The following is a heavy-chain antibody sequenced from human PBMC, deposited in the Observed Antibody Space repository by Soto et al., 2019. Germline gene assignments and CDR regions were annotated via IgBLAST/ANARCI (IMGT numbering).Heavy chain of an antibody. D-gene: IGHD6-13*01. CDR2: SYFTGNT. Sequence: PSETLSLTCTVSGCSISSGTYSWGWIRQPPGKGLEWIGNSYFTGNTHYNPSLNSRVTMSVDTSKSQFSLSLSSVTAADTAFYYFARHRPGYSSSGLDYWGQGTLVTVSA. CDR3: ARHRPGYSSSGLDY. V-gene: IGHV4-39*01. J-gene: IGHJ4*02. CDR1: GCSISSGTYS.